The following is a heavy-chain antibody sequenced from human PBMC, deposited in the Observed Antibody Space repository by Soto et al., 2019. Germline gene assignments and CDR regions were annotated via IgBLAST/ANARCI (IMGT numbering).Heavy chain of an antibody. D-gene: IGHD2-8*01. J-gene: IGHJ6*03. CDR3: ARVEGTRTTNFYHYMDV. Sequence: VQLVQSGAEVKRPGSSVNVSCKAPVGTFSDYNIAWVRQARGQGLEWMGRIIPKLGITNYAHKFQDRVRITADKATSTAYRELTSLRYEDTAVYFCARVEGTRTTNFYHYMDVWGEGTAVTVS. CDR1: VGTFSDYN. CDR2: IIPKLGIT. V-gene: IGHV1-69*02.